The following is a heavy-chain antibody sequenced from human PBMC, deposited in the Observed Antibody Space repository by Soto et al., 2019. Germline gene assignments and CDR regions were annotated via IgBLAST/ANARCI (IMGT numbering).Heavy chain of an antibody. Sequence: QVQLVQSGAEVKKPGSSVKVSCKASGGTFSSYAISWVRQAPGQGLEWMGGILPILGTANYAQTFQGRVTITADESPSTAYMELSSLRSEDTAVYYCASQFSPTVTTFDYWRQGTLVTVTS. CDR3: ASQFSPTVTTFDY. J-gene: IGHJ4*02. CDR2: ILPILGTA. D-gene: IGHD4-17*01. V-gene: IGHV1-69*12. CDR1: GGTFSSYA.